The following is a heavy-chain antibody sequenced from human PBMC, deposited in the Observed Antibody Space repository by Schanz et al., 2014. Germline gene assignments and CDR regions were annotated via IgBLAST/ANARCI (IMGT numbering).Heavy chain of an antibody. V-gene: IGHV3-30*19. CDR2: ISHHGITK. CDR1: GFTFSKYG. D-gene: IGHD3-22*01. J-gene: IGHJ3*02. Sequence: QVQLVESGGGVVQPGRSLRLSCAASGFTFSKYGMHWVRQAPGKGLEWVAIISHHGITKDYADSVTGRFTISRDNSNNMVYLQMNNLRPEDTALYYCARDYSGGGYDIWGQGTMVTVSS. CDR3: ARDYSGGGYDI.